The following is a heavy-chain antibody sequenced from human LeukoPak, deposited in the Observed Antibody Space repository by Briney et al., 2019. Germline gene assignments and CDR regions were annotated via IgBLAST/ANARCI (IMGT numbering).Heavy chain of an antibody. CDR3: ARASGYDYRYYYYMDV. CDR1: GFTFSSYS. V-gene: IGHV3-21*01. J-gene: IGHJ6*03. Sequence: GGPLRLSCAASGFTFSSYSVNWVRQAPGKGLEWVSSIISSSSYIYYADSVKGGFTISRDNAKNSLYLQMNSLRAEDTAVYYCARASGYDYRYYYYMDVWGKGTTVTVS. CDR2: IISSSSYI. D-gene: IGHD5-12*01.